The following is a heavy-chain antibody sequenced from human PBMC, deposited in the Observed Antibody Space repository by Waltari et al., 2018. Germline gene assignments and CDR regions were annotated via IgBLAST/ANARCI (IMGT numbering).Heavy chain of an antibody. D-gene: IGHD6-13*01. V-gene: IGHV3-23*01. Sequence: EVQPLESGGGLVQPGGSLRLSCAASGFTFSSYAMSWVRQAPGKGLEWVSAISGSGGSTYYADSGKGRFTISRDNSKNTLYLQMNSLRAEDTAVDYCAKVRGWIAAAARRYYYGMDVWGQGTTVTVSS. J-gene: IGHJ6*02. CDR2: ISGSGGST. CDR3: AKVRGWIAAAARRYYYGMDV. CDR1: GFTFSSYA.